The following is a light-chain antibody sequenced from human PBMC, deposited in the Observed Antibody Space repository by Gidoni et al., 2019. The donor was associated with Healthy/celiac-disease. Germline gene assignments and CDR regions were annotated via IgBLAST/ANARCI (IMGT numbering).Light chain of an antibody. CDR1: SSDVGGYNY. CDR2: DVS. Sequence: QSALTPPASVSGSPGQSITISCTGTSSDVGGYNYVSWYQQHPGKAPKLMIYDVSNRPSGVSKRFSGSKSGNTASLTISGLQAEDEADYYCSSYTSSSTRVFGTGTKVTVL. V-gene: IGLV2-14*01. J-gene: IGLJ1*01. CDR3: SSYTSSSTRV.